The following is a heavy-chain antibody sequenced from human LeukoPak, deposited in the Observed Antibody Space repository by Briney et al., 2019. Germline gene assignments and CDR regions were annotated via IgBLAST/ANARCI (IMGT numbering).Heavy chain of an antibody. Sequence: PSETLSLTCTVSGGSISSSSYYWGWIRQPPGKGLEWIGYIYYSGSTNYNPSLKSRVTISVDTSKNQFSLKLSSVTAADTAVYYCAREARGSGWYAYYYYYMDVWGKGTTVTVSS. CDR1: GGSISSSSYY. D-gene: IGHD6-19*01. CDR2: IYYSGST. V-gene: IGHV4-61*01. J-gene: IGHJ6*03. CDR3: AREARGSGWYAYYYYYMDV.